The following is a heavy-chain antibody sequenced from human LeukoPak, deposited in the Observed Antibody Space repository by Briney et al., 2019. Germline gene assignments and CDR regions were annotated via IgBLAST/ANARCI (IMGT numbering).Heavy chain of an antibody. CDR2: IKQDGTGK. V-gene: IGHV3-7*01. CDR3: TREHYFYHMDG. J-gene: IGHJ6*03. Sequence: GGSLRLSCAASGFTFSSYWMSWVRQAPGKGLEWVANIKQDGTGKYYVDSVKGRFTISRDNAENSLYLQMNSLRAEDTAVYYCTREHYFYHMDGWGEGTTVTVSS. CDR1: GFTFSSYW.